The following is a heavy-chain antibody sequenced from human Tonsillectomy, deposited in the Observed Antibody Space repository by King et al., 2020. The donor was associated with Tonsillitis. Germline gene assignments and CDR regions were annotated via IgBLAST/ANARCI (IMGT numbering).Heavy chain of an antibody. CDR2: ISYDGSSK. D-gene: IGHD2-2*01. CDR3: ARDTVPAGMGTYYYYYYMDV. J-gene: IGHJ6*03. V-gene: IGHV3-30-3*01. Sequence: VQLVESGGGVVQPGRSLRLSCAASGFTFSSFAMHLVRQAPGKGLEWVAVISYDGSSKYYADSVKGRFTISRDNSKNTLYLQMNSLRAEDTAVYYCARDTVPAGMGTYYYYYYMDVWGKGTTVTVSS. CDR1: GFTFSSFA.